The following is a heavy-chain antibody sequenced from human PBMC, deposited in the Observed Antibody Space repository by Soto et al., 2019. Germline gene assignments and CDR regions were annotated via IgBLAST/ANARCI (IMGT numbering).Heavy chain of an antibody. V-gene: IGHV3-9*01. CDR3: AKVMVGYCSGGSCYSEDSYYVMDV. D-gene: IGHD2-15*01. Sequence: EVQLVESGGGLVQPGRSLRLSCAASGFTFDDYAMHWVRQAPGKGLEWVSGISWNSGSIGYADSVKGRFTISRDNAKNSLYLQMNSLRAEDTALYYCAKVMVGYCSGGSCYSEDSYYVMDVWGQGTTVTVSS. CDR2: ISWNSGSI. CDR1: GFTFDDYA. J-gene: IGHJ6*02.